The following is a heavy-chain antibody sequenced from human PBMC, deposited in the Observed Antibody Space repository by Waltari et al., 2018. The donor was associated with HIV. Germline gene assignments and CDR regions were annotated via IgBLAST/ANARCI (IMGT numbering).Heavy chain of an antibody. D-gene: IGHD6-13*01. CDR3: ARGAAAGTYYYYGMDV. CDR1: GYTFTSYY. V-gene: IGHV1-46*01. CDR2: INLSGGST. Sequence: QVQLVQSGAEVKKPGASVKVSCKASGYTFTSYYMHWVRQAPGQGIEGMGRINLSGGSTSYAQKFQGRVTMTRDTSTSTVYMELSSLRSEDTAVYYCARGAAAGTYYYYGMDVWGQGTMVTVSS. J-gene: IGHJ6*02.